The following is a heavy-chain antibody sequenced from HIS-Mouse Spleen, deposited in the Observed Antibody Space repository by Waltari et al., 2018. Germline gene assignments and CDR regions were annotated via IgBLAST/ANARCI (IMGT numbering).Heavy chain of an antibody. CDR2: ISSSSSTI. D-gene: IGHD4-4*01. CDR1: GCTFSSYS. J-gene: IGHJ4*02. V-gene: IGHV3-48*01. Sequence: EVQLVESGGGLVQPGGSLRLSCAASGCTFSSYSMNWVRQAPGKGLEWVSYISSSSSTIYYADSVKGRFTISRDNAKNSLYLQMNSLRAEDTAVYYCARDNSNFYFDYWGQGTLVTVSS. CDR3: ARDNSNFYFDY.